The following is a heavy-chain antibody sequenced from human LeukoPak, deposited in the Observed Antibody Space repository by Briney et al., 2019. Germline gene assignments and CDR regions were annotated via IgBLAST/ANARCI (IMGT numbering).Heavy chain of an antibody. V-gene: IGHV4-30-4*08. CDR2: IYYSGST. CDR3: ARVPYQVSIFGVVIIVWFDP. CDR1: GGSISSGDYY. J-gene: IGHJ5*02. Sequence: PSETLYLTCTVSGGSISSGDYYWSWIRQPPGKGLEWIGYIYYSGSTYYNPSLKSRVTISVDTSKNQFSLKLSSVTAADTAVYYCARVPYQVSIFGVVIIVWFDPWGQGTLVTVSS. D-gene: IGHD3-3*01.